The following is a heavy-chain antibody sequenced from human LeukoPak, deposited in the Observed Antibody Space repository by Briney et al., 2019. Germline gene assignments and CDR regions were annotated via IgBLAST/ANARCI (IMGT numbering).Heavy chain of an antibody. CDR1: GYTLTELS. Sequence: ASVKVSCKVSGYTLTELSMHWVRQAPGKGLERMGGFDPEDGETIYAQKFQGRVTMTEDTPTDTAYMELSSLRSEDTAVYYCATVAGSLEWPQDYFDYWGQGTLVTVSS. CDR3: ATVAGSLEWPQDYFDY. CDR2: FDPEDGET. J-gene: IGHJ4*02. D-gene: IGHD3-3*01. V-gene: IGHV1-24*01.